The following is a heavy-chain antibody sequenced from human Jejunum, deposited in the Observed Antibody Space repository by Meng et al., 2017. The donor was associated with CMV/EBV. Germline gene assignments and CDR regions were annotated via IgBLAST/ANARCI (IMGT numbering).Heavy chain of an antibody. CDR1: GFTFGTYA. V-gene: IGHV3-23*01. Sequence: SGFTFGTYAMSWVRQAPGKGLEWVSGNSGSGGRTNYADSVKGRFTISRDNSKNTLYLQMNSLRAEDTAVYFCAQDRRDSSFWFDPRGQGTLVTVSS. J-gene: IGHJ5*02. D-gene: IGHD6-6*01. CDR2: NSGSGGRT. CDR3: AQDRRDSSFWFDP.